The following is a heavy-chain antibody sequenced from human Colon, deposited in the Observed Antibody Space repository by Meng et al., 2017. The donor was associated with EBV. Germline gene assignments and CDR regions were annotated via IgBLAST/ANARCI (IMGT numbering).Heavy chain of an antibody. CDR2: IYYTGST. Sequence: QVRRQVAGPGLLKPSHTLSFTCTLCGGSINCGDYYWSWSRQPPGKGLEWIGYIYYTGSTYYNPSLKSRVTISMDTSKNQFSLRLSSVAAADTAVYYCARNYYFDYWGQGTLVTVSS. J-gene: IGHJ4*02. CDR3: ARNYYFDY. CDR1: GGSINCGDYY. V-gene: IGHV4-30-4*01.